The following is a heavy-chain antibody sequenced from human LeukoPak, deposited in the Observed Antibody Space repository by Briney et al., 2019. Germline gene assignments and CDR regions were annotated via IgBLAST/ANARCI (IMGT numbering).Heavy chain of an antibody. CDR1: GFTFSSYG. J-gene: IGHJ4*02. CDR2: ISSSSSYI. CDR3: ARDEGLGSLDY. Sequence: PGRSLRLSCAASGFTFSSYGMHWVRQAPGKGLEWVSSISSSSSYIYYADSVKGRFTISRDNAKNSLYLQMNSLRAEDTAVYYCARDEGLGSLDYWGQGTLVTVSS. D-gene: IGHD7-27*01. V-gene: IGHV3-21*01.